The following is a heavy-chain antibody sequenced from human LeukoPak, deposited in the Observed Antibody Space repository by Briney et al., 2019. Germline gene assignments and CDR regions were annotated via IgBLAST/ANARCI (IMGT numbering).Heavy chain of an antibody. CDR3: ARDSPYSSSSGPAFDM. Sequence: TGGSLRLSCAASGFTFRSYVMSWVRLAPGKGLEWVSSISSSSSYIYYADSVKGRFTISRDNAKNSLYLQMNSLRAEDTAVYYCARDSPYSSSSGPAFDMWGQGTMVTVSS. J-gene: IGHJ3*02. V-gene: IGHV3-21*01. D-gene: IGHD6-6*01. CDR2: ISSSSSYI. CDR1: GFTFRSYV.